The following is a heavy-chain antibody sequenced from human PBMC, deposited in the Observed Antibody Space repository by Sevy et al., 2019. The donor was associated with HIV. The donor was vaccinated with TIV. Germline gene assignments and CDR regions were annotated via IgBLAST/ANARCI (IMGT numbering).Heavy chain of an antibody. Sequence: GGSLRLSCTVSGFTFGDYTLSWVRQAPGKGLEWVAFIRGKPYGGTTEYAASVKGRFTISRDDSKSIAYLQMNSLKTEDTAVCYCTRVEGAADWGMDVWGQGTTVTVSS. CDR2: IRGKPYGGTT. V-gene: IGHV3-49*04. CDR1: GFTFGDYT. D-gene: IGHD1-26*01. CDR3: TRVEGAADWGMDV. J-gene: IGHJ6*02.